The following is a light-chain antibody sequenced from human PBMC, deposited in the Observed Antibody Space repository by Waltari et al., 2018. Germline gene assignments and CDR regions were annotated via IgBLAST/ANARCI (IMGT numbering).Light chain of an antibody. CDR3: QQSYSTPYT. CDR1: QNIHKF. V-gene: IGKV1-39*01. CDR2: AAS. Sequence: DINMTQPPSSLSASVGASASIPCRASQNIHKFLNWYQQQPGKAPKLLIYAASNLQGGVPSWFSGSGSGTDFTLTISSLQPADFATYYCQQSYSTPYTFGQGTKVEIK. J-gene: IGKJ2*01.